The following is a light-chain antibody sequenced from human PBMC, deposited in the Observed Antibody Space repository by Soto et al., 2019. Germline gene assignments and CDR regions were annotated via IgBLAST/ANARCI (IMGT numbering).Light chain of an antibody. CDR2: SNN. V-gene: IGLV1-44*01. CDR1: SSNIGSTT. J-gene: IGLJ3*02. Sequence: QSVLTQPPSASGTPGQRVTISCSGSSSNIGSTTANWYQHLPGTAPKLLIYSNNQRPSGVPDRFSGSKSGTSASLAIHGLQSEDEADYYCAAWDDSLNGWVFGGGTKLTVL. CDR3: AAWDDSLNGWV.